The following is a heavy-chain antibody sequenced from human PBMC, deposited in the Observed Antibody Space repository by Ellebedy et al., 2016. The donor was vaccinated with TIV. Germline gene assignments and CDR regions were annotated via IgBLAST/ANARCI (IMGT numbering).Heavy chain of an antibody. Sequence: MPSETLSLTCTVSGVSIGSYYWTWIRQPPGKGLEWIGYIYYSESTDYKPSLKSRVTISLDTSTNQLPLELRSVTAADTAVYYCARLLRGTYYGGFDYWGQGTPVTVSS. V-gene: IGHV4-59*01. CDR1: GVSIGSYY. CDR3: ARLLRGTYYGGFDY. CDR2: IYYSEST. J-gene: IGHJ4*02. D-gene: IGHD1-26*01.